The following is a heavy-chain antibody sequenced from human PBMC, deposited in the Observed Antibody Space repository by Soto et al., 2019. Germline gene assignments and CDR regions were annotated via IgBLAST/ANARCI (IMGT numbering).Heavy chain of an antibody. CDR3: AKDSDSVAISTAIGQQLDT. V-gene: IGHV3-23*01. CDR2: ISGSGGTS. CDR1: GFTFSHYA. Sequence: LTCAASGFTFSHYAMTWVRQGPGKGLEWVSVISGSGGTSYYADSVKGRFTISRDNPKKMLYLQMNSLRGEDTAIYYCAKDSDSVAISTAIGQQLDTWGQGTRVTVSS. D-gene: IGHD3-22*01. J-gene: IGHJ5*02.